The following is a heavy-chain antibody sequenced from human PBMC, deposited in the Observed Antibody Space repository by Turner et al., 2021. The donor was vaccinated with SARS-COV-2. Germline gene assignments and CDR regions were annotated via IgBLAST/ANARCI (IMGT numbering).Heavy chain of an antibody. D-gene: IGHD3-9*01. V-gene: IGHV4-39*01. CDR1: DGSITTYSYY. CDR3: ARDILSGPIFDF. Sequence: QLQLQESGPGLVKPSETLSLPCTVSDGSITTYSYYWGWIRQPPGKGLEWIGSIHYTGITYYIPSLKSRVTISIDTSKNQFSLKLSSVTAADTAVYYCARDILSGPIFDFWAQGTLITVSS. J-gene: IGHJ4*02. CDR2: IHYTGIT.